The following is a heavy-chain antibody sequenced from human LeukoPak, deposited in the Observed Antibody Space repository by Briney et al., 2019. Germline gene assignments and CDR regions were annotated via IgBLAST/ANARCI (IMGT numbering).Heavy chain of an antibody. Sequence: SETLSLTCAVYGGSFSGYYWSWIRQPPGKGLEWIGEINHSGSTNYNPSLKSRVTISVDTSKNQFSLKLSSVTAADTAVYYCATAVGAMYPYEASYYMDVWGKGTTVTVSS. CDR2: INHSGST. CDR3: ATAVGAMYPYEASYYMDV. V-gene: IGHV4-34*01. J-gene: IGHJ6*03. D-gene: IGHD1-26*01. CDR1: GGSFSGYY.